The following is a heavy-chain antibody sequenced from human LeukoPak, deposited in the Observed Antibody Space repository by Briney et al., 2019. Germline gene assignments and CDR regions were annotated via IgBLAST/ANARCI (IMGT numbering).Heavy chain of an antibody. CDR2: ISSSGSII. J-gene: IGHJ4*02. CDR3: ARDVSGYSSALDS. Sequence: GGSLRLSCAASEFTFSSYEMNCVRQAPGKGLEWVSYISSSGSIISHADSVKGRFTISRDNAKNSLYLQMNSLRAEDTAVYYCARDVSGYSSALDSWGQGTLVTVSA. D-gene: IGHD5-18*01. V-gene: IGHV3-48*03. CDR1: EFTFSSYE.